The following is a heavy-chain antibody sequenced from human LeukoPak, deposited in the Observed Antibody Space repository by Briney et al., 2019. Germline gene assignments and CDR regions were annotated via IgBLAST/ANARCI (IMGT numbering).Heavy chain of an antibody. D-gene: IGHD2-15*01. J-gene: IGHJ4*02. CDR3: ARLVGSRSCSGGTCYSDY. Sequence: GGSLRLSCAGSGFTFSSNDMSWVRQPPGKGLEWVSYISITSKTIKYADSVKGRSTISRDNAKNSLYLQMNSLRDKDTAVYYCARLVGSRSCSGGTCYSDYWGQGTLVTVSS. CDR1: GFTFSSND. CDR2: ISITSKTI. V-gene: IGHV3-48*02.